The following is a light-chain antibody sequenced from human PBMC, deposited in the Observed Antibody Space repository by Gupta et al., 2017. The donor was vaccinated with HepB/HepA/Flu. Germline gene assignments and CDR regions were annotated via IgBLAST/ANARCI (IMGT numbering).Light chain of an antibody. Sequence: EIVLTQSPATLSLSPGERATLSCRASQSVGKYLAWYQQNQSQAPRLLIYDAANRDTGVKARFGGRGFGKEVTLTSSSREQEEFAGYYCQQHSNCPKCIFGRGTXMDIK. V-gene: IGKV3-11*01. J-gene: IGKJ2*02. CDR2: DAA. CDR1: QSVGKY. CDR3: QQHSNCPKCI.